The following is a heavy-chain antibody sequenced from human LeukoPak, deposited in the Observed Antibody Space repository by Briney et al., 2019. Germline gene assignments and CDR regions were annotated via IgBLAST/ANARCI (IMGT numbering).Heavy chain of an antibody. CDR1: GFTFSSYS. CDR2: ISSSSSYI. J-gene: IGHJ5*02. D-gene: IGHD6-13*01. V-gene: IGHV3-21*01. CDR3: ARRIAAAGKRGDVNWFDP. Sequence: GGSLRLSCAASGFTFSSYSMNWVRQAPGKGLEWVSSISSSSSYIYYADSVKGRFTISRDNAKNSLYLQMNSLRAEDTAVYYCARRIAAAGKRGDVNWFDPWGQGTLVTVSS.